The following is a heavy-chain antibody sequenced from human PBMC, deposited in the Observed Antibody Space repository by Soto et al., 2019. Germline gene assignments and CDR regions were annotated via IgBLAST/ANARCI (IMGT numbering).Heavy chain of an antibody. J-gene: IGHJ6*02. Sequence: QVQLVQSGAEVNKPGSSVKVSCKASGGTFNTYTISWVRQVPGQGLEWMGGIMPLYAKPTYAQTFQGRLMIAADEQTNTVYMELSSLRSEDTALYYGASLNHWSSGDGRIDVWGRGTAVSVSS. CDR3: ASLNHWSSGDGRIDV. V-gene: IGHV1-69*01. CDR1: GGTFNTYT. D-gene: IGHD1-1*01. CDR2: IMPLYAKP.